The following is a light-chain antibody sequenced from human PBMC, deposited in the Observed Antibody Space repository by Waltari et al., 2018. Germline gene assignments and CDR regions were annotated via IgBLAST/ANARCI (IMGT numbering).Light chain of an antibody. CDR1: SSDVGGYNY. V-gene: IGLV2-8*01. Sequence: QSALTQPPSASGSPGQSVTISCTGTSSDVGGYNYVSWYQHHPGKAPKLMVYDVNKRPSGVPDRFSGSKSGNTASLTGSGLQAEDESDYYCSSYAGSNHLVFGGGTKLTVL. CDR2: DVN. J-gene: IGLJ3*02. CDR3: SSYAGSNHLV.